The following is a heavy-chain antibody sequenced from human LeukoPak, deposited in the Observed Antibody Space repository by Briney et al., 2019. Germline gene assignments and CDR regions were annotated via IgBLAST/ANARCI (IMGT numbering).Heavy chain of an antibody. CDR2: INPNSGGT. D-gene: IGHD1-26*01. J-gene: IGHJ6*03. CDR1: GYTFTGYY. V-gene: IGHV1-2*02. CDR3: ARRYSGSYYPSLFYYYMDV. Sequence: ASVKVSCKASGYTFTGYYMHWVRQAPGQGLEWMGWINPNSGGTNYAQKFQGRVTMTRDTSISTAYMELSRLRSDDTAVYYCARRYSGSYYPSLFYYYMDVWGKGTTVTVSS.